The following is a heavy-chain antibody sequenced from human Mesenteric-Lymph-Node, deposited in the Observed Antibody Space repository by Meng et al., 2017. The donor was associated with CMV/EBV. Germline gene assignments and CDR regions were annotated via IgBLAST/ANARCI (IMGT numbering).Heavy chain of an antibody. CDR3: AKSRSSTPGIVDD. V-gene: IGHV4-61*08. D-gene: IGHD2/OR15-2a*01. Sequence: QVQLQESGPALVKPSETLSLTCVVSGVSVTSGAYHGSWIRQSPGKGLEWIGYIYGTGITSYSPSLKSRVTVLLETSKNQFSLKLNTVTTADTAVYYCAKSRSSTPGIVDDWGQGTLVTVSS. CDR1: GVSVTSGAYH. J-gene: IGHJ4*02. CDR2: IYGTGIT.